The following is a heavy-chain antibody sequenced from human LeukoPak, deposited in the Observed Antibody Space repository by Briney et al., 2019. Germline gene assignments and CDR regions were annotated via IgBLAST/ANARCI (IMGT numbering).Heavy chain of an antibody. Sequence: PSETLSLTCTVSGGFISSSSYYWGWIRQPPGQGLEWIGSIYYSGSTNYNPSLKGRVTISVDTSKNQFSLKLSSVTAADTAIYYCARAVFSYCSGGSCPYFDYWGQGTLVTVSS. CDR2: IYYSGST. D-gene: IGHD2-15*01. CDR3: ARAVFSYCSGGSCPYFDY. J-gene: IGHJ4*02. CDR1: GGFISSSSYY. V-gene: IGHV4-39*07.